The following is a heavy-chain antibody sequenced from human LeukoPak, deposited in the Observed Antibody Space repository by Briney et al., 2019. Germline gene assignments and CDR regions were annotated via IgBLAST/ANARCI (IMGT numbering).Heavy chain of an antibody. CDR3: ARDLPGSTSTRHYYYYMDV. CDR1: GGSISSYY. J-gene: IGHJ6*03. Sequence: PSETLSLTCTVSGGSISSYYWSWIRQPAGKGLEWIGRIYTSGSTNYNPSLKSRVSMSVDTSKNQFSLKLSSVTAADTAVYYCARDLPGSTSTRHYYYYMDVWGKGTTVTVSS. V-gene: IGHV4-4*07. D-gene: IGHD2-2*01. CDR2: IYTSGST.